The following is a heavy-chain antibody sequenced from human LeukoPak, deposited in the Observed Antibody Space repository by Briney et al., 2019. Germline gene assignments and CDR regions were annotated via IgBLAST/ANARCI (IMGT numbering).Heavy chain of an antibody. J-gene: IGHJ4*02. CDR1: GFTFSSHA. D-gene: IGHD3-16*02. CDR2: ISGSGAST. Sequence: GGSLRLSCAASGFTFSSHAMSWVPQAPGKGLEGVSVISGSGASTFYADSVKGRFSISRDNSKNTLYLQMNSLRAEDTAVYYCAKDPSGASIVRYFDYWGQGTLVIVSS. CDR3: AKDPSGASIVRYFDY. V-gene: IGHV3-23*01.